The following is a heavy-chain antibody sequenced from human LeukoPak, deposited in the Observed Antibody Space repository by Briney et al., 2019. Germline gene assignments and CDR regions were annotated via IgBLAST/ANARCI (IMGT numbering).Heavy chain of an antibody. CDR1: GYTFTCYD. CDR2: MNPKSGYT. J-gene: IGHJ5*02. V-gene: IGHV1-8*03. CDR3: ARDLEQQWIDP. D-gene: IGHD6-13*01. Sequence: AASVKVSCKASGYTFTCYDINWVRQSTGQGVEWMGWMNPKSGYTGHAQRFQGRVTITRDTSISTVYMELSSLRSEDTAVYYCARDLEQQWIDPWGQRTLVTVSS.